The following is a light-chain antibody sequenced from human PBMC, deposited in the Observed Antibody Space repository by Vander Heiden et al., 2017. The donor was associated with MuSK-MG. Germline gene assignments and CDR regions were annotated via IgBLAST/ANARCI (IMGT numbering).Light chain of an antibody. CDR1: QSISSY. V-gene: IGKV1-39*01. Sequence: DIQMTQSPSSLSASIGDRVTITCRASQSISSYLNWYQQKPGKAPKLLIYAASSLQSGVPSRFSGSGSGTDFTLTTSRLQPEDFATYYCQQSYRTPQTFGGGTKVEIK. CDR3: QQSYRTPQT. J-gene: IGKJ4*01. CDR2: AAS.